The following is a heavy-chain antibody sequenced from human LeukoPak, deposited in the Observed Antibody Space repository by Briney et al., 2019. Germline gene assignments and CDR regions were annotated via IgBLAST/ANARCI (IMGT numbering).Heavy chain of an antibody. V-gene: IGHV3-23*01. J-gene: IGHJ4*02. CDR3: AREYNGNYYRPFDY. CDR2: VPVNGGST. D-gene: IGHD1-26*01. Sequence: GGSLRLSCVASGFTFSNYAMSWVRQAPGKGLEWVSAVPVNGGSTYYADSVKGRFTISRDNFKNTLYLQMNSLRAEDTAVYYCAREYNGNYYRPFDYWGQGTLVTVSS. CDR1: GFTFSNYA.